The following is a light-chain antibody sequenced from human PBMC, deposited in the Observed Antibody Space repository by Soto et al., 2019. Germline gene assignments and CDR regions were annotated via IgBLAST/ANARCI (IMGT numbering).Light chain of an antibody. CDR2: EVS. CDR1: SSDVGGYNY. J-gene: IGLJ1*01. CDR3: SSYTSSSLDYV. Sequence: QSALTQPASVSGSPGQSITISCTGNSSDVGGYNYVSWYQQHPGKAPKLMIYEVSNRPSGVSNRFSGSKSGNTASLTISGLQAEDEADYYCSSYTSSSLDYVFGTGTQLTVL. V-gene: IGLV2-14*01.